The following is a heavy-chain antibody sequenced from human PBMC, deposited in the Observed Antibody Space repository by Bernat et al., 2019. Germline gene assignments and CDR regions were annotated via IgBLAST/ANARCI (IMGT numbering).Heavy chain of an antibody. J-gene: IGHJ4*02. D-gene: IGHD1-14*01. CDR2: ITSTGGST. CDR1: GFTFNTYT. CDR3: VNFNRGY. V-gene: IGHV3-64D*06. Sequence: EVQLVESGGGLVQPGGSLRPSCSASGFTFNTYTMHWVRQAPGKGLEYVSAITSTGGSTYDADSVKGRFINSRENSKDTRWLQMSSLRAEDTAFYYCVNFNRGYWGQGTLVTVSS.